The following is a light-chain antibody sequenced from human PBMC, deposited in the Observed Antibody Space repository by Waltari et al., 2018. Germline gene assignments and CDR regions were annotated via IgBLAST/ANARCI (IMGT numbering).Light chain of an antibody. Sequence: EIVMTQSPATLSVSPGDSVTLACRASQSVNSKVAWYQQKPGHPPRLLIFDTSTRATDIPARFSGRGSGTEFTLTITSLQSDDFAVYYCQQYNEWPPLTFGGGTKLDIK. J-gene: IGKJ4*01. CDR3: QQYNEWPPLT. CDR1: QSVNSK. V-gene: IGKV3-15*01. CDR2: DTS.